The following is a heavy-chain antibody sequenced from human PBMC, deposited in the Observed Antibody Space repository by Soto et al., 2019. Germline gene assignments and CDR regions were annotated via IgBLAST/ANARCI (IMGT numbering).Heavy chain of an antibody. CDR3: ARQPGYSRQAFDY. J-gene: IGHJ4*02. V-gene: IGHV4-39*07. CDR1: GCSISSGGYY. D-gene: IGHD6-13*01. CDR2: INHSGST. Sequence: SETLSLTCTVSGCSISSGGYYWSWIRQPPGKGLEWIGEINHSGSTNYNPSLKSRVTISVDKSKNQFSLKLSSVTAADTAVYYCARQPGYSRQAFDYWGQGTLVTVSS.